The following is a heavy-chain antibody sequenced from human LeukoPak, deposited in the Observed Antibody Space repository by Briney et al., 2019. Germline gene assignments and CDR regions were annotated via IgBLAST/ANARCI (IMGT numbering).Heavy chain of an antibody. CDR1: GGSISSSSYY. CDR3: ARHANYDFWSGFYTEQNNWFDP. Sequence: PSETLSLTCTVSGGSISSSSYYWGWIRQXXXXXLEWIGSXXYSGSTYYNPSLKSRVTISVDTSKNQFSLKLSSVTAADTAVYYCARHANYDFWSGFYTEQNNWFDPWGQGTLVTVSS. J-gene: IGHJ5*02. D-gene: IGHD3-3*01. V-gene: IGHV4-39*01. CDR2: XXYSGST.